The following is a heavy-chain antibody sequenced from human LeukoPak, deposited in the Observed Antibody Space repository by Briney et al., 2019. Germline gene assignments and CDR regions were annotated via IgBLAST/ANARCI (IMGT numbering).Heavy chain of an antibody. CDR3: ARDWYYAFDF. CDR2: IRSKRDGGTT. V-gene: IGHV3-15*07. J-gene: IGHJ3*01. D-gene: IGHD2-21*02. CDR1: GVTFSNTW. Sequence: PGGSLRLSCLASGVTFSNTWMNWVSQAPGKGLEWVARIRSKRDGGTTDYAAPVKGRFTISRDDSKNTMYLQMNSLKAEDTAVYYCARDWYYAFDFWGQGTMVTVSS.